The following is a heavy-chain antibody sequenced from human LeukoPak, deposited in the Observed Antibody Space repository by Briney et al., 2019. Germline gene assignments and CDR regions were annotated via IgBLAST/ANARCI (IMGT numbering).Heavy chain of an antibody. CDR2: ISSSSSTI. J-gene: IGHJ5*02. Sequence: GGSLRLSCAASGFTISSYSMNWVRQAPGKGLEWVSYISSSSSTIYYADAVKGRFTISRDNAKNSLYLQMNSLRDEDTAVYYCARHSTPGTNLNWFDPWGQGTLVTVS. CDR3: ARHSTPGTNLNWFDP. CDR1: GFTISSYS. V-gene: IGHV3-48*02. D-gene: IGHD1-1*01.